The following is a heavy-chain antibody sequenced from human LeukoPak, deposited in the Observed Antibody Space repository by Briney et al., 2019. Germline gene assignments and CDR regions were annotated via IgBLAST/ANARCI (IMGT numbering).Heavy chain of an antibody. D-gene: IGHD1-14*01. CDR1: GFTFSNYW. J-gene: IGHJ4*02. CDR2: IRYDGSNK. V-gene: IGHV3-30*02. CDR3: AKDLAPISGATEPGY. Sequence: GGSLRLSCAASGFTFSNYWMSWVRQAPGKGLEWVAFIRYDGSNKYYADSVKGRFTISRDNSKNTLYLQMNSLRAEDTAVYYCAKDLAPISGATEPGYWGQGTLVTVSS.